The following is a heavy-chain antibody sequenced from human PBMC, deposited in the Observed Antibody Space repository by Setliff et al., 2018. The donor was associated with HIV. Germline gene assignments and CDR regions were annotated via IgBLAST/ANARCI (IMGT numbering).Heavy chain of an antibody. J-gene: IGHJ4*02. Sequence: VASVKVSCKASGYTFTVYYLHWLRQAPGQGLEWMGWMNPNSGGTNYAQKFQGRVTMTRDTSITTAYMELSSLISVDTAVYYCAREERYYDGKGALDYWGQGMLVTVSS. D-gene: IGHD3-22*01. CDR1: GYTFTVYY. V-gene: IGHV1-2*02. CDR2: MNPNSGGT. CDR3: AREERYYDGKGALDY.